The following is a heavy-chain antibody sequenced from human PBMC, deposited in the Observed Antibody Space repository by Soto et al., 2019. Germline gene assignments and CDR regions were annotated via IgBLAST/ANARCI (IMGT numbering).Heavy chain of an antibody. D-gene: IGHD3-9*01. Sequence: QVQLVESGGGVVQPGRSLRLSCATSGFTSSDHGIHWVRQAPGKGLEWVAGIWLDGSNKYYADSVKGRFTISRDNSKNTAFLQMNGLRAEDTALYYCARDSDLLYDFNSWGQGTLVTVSP. V-gene: IGHV3-33*01. CDR2: IWLDGSNK. J-gene: IGHJ4*02. CDR3: ARDSDLLYDFNS. CDR1: GFTSSDHG.